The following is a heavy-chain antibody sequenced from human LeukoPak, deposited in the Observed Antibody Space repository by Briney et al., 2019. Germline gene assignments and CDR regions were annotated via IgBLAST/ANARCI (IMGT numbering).Heavy chain of an antibody. J-gene: IGHJ1*01. CDR3: ARVSGSSWEEFFQH. CDR1: GFTFSSYA. Sequence: PGGSLRLSCAASGFTFSSYAMSWVRQAPQKGLEWVSAISGSGGSTYYADSVRGRFTISRDNSKNTLYLQMNSLRAEDTAVYYCARVSGSSWEEFFQHWGQGTLVTVSS. CDR2: ISGSGGST. D-gene: IGHD1-26*01. V-gene: IGHV3-23*01.